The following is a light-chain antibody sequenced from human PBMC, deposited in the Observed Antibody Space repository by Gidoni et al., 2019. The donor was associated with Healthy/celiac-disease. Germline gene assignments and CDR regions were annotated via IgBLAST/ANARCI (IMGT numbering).Light chain of an antibody. J-gene: IGLJ2*01. Sequence: QSVLTQPPSASGTPGQRVTISCSGSSTNIGSNYVYWYQQLHGTAPKLLIYRNNQRPSGVPDRFSGSTSGTSASLAISGLRSEDEAAYYCAAWDDSLSGLVVFGGGTNLTVL. CDR3: AAWDDSLSGLVV. CDR1: STNIGSNY. CDR2: RNN. V-gene: IGLV1-47*01.